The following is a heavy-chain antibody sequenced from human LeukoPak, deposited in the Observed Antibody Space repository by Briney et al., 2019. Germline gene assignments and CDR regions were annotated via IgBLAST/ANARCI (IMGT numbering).Heavy chain of an antibody. CDR3: ARDDDNSGNNLDY. CDR2: ISYDGSNK. V-gene: IGHV3-30*12. J-gene: IGHJ4*02. CDR1: GFTFNSYG. Sequence: TGGSLRLSCAASGFTFNSYGRQWVRQAPGKGLEWVAVISYDGSNKYYAASVKGRFTISRDNPKNTLYLQMNSLRAEDTAVYYCARDDDNSGNNLDYWGQGTLVTVSS. D-gene: IGHD3-10*01.